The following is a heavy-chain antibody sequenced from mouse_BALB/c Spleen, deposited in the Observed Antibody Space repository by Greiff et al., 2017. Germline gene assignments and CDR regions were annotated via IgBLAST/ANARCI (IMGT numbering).Heavy chain of an antibody. CDR1: GFTFSSFG. V-gene: IGHV5-17*02. CDR2: ISSGISTI. D-gene: IGHD2-1*01. J-gene: IGHJ3*01. Sequence: EVKLMESGGGLVQPGGSRKLSCAASGFTFSSFGMHWVRQAPEKGLEWVAYISSGISTIYYADTVKGRFTISRDNPKNTLFLQMTSLRSEDTAMYYCARRDGNYRAFAYWGQGTLVTVSA. CDR3: ARRDGNYRAFAY.